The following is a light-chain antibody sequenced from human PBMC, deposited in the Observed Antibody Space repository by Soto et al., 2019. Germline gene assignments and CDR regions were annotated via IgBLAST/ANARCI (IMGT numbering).Light chain of an antibody. V-gene: IGLV1-44*01. CDR3: AEWDDSLNGGV. CDR1: SSNIGSKT. J-gene: IGLJ3*02. Sequence: QSVLTQPPSASGTPGQRVTISCSGSSSNIGSKTVNWCQEVPGTAPKLLIYGNNQRPSGVPDRFSGSKSGTSASLAISGLQSEDEAHYYCAEWDDSLNGGVFGGGTKLTVL. CDR2: GNN.